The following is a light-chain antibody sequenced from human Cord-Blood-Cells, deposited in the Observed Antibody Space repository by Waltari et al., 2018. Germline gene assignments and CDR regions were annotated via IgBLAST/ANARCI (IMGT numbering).Light chain of an antibody. Sequence: EIVMTQSPATLSVSPGARATLSCRASQSVSSNLAWYQQKPGQAPRLLIYGASTRATGIPARFSGSGSGTEVTLTISSLQSEDFAVYYCQQYNNWPYTFGQGTKLEIK. CDR2: GAS. V-gene: IGKV3-15*01. CDR1: QSVSSN. CDR3: QQYNNWPYT. J-gene: IGKJ2*01.